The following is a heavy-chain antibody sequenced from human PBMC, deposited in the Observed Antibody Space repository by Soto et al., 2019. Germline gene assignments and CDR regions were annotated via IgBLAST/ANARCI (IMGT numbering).Heavy chain of an antibody. V-gene: IGHV3-74*01. CDR3: ARGGFDYGPGRMDV. D-gene: IGHD3-10*01. J-gene: IGHJ6*04. Sequence: EVHLVESGGGLLQPGGSLTLSCTASGFTFSNYWMHRVRQAPGKGLVWVSRTKSDGSGTSYTDSVKGRFTISRDNAYNTLYLQMSNLRAEDTAVYYCARGGFDYGPGRMDVWGKGTTVIVSS. CDR2: TKSDGSGT. CDR1: GFTFSNYW.